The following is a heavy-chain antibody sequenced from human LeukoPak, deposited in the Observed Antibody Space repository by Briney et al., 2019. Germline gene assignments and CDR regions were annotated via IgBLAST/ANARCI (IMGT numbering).Heavy chain of an antibody. Sequence: ASVKVSCKSSGYTFTGYYMHWVRQAPGQGLEWMGWIKLNSGGTNYAQKFQGRVTMTRDTSISTAYMELSSLRSDDTAVYYCARGKWEVPTSYWGQGTLVTVSS. CDR1: GYTFTGYY. D-gene: IGHD1-26*01. V-gene: IGHV1-2*02. J-gene: IGHJ4*02. CDR2: IKLNSGGT. CDR3: ARGKWEVPTSY.